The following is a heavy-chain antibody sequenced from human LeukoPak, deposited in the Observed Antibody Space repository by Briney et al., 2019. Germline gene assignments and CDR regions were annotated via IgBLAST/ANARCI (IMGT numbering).Heavy chain of an antibody. V-gene: IGHV4-39*07. CDR3: ARTGGSFYFYYYMDV. Sequence: SETLSLTCTVSGGSIRSTSYYRGWIRQPPGKGLEWIGSISYTGSTYYNPSLKSRVTISVDTSRNQFSLKLSSVTAADTAVYYCARTGGSFYFYYYMDVWGKGTTVTVSS. J-gene: IGHJ6*03. CDR1: GGSIRSTSYY. CDR2: ISYTGST. D-gene: IGHD1-26*01.